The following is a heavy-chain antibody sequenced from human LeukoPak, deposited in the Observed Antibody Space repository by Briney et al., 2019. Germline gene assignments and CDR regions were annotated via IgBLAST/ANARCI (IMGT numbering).Heavy chain of an antibody. V-gene: IGHV3-48*01. CDR2: ISESSNTI. D-gene: IGHD2-2*01. Sequence: GGSLRLSCVASGYSLTTYDMNWVRQSPGKGLEWVSHISESSNTIHYADSVKGRFTISRDNARRSLYLQMNSLRAEDTGVYYCARACRGASCYDTPDFDCWGQGTLVTVAS. J-gene: IGHJ4*02. CDR1: GYSLTTYD. CDR3: ARACRGASCYDTPDFDC.